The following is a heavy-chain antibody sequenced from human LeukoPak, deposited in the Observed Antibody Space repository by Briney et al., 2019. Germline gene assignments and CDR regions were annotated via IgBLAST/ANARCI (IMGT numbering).Heavy chain of an antibody. CDR1: GGSISSSSYY. Sequence: PSETLSLTCSVSGGSISSSSYYWGWIRQPPGKGLEWIGSIYYSGSTYYNPSLKSRVTISVDTSNNQFSLKLSSVTAADTAVYYCARHSPPQLVTFDYWGQGTLVTVSS. V-gene: IGHV4-39*01. J-gene: IGHJ4*02. CDR2: IYYSGST. D-gene: IGHD6-13*01. CDR3: ARHSPPQLVTFDY.